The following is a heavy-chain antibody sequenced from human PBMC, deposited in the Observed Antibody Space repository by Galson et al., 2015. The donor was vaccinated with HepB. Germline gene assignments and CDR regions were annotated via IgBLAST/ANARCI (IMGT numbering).Heavy chain of an antibody. D-gene: IGHD6-6*01. V-gene: IGHV1-2*02. CDR2: INPDTGET. J-gene: IGHJ5*02. CDR3: AREVLTTSSGFDP. Sequence: SVKVSCKASGYTSTGYYLHWVRQAPGQGLEWMGWINPDTGETKYAQNFQDRGTMTRDTSISTAYMELSSLRSDDTAVYFCAREVLTTSSGFDPWGQGTLVTVSS. CDR1: GYTSTGYY.